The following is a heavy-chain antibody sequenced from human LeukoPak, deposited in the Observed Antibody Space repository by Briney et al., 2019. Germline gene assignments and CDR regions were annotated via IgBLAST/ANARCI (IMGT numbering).Heavy chain of an antibody. V-gene: IGHV4-59*01. CDR1: GGSISSYY. CDR3: ARGLGYYDSSGYNY. CDR2: IYYSGST. J-gene: IGHJ4*02. Sequence: KASETLSLTCTVSGGSISSYYWSWIRQPPGKGLEWIGYIYYSGSTNYNPSLKSRVTLSVDTSKNQFSLKLSSVTAADTAVYYCARGLGYYDSSGYNYWGQGTLVTVSS. D-gene: IGHD3-22*01.